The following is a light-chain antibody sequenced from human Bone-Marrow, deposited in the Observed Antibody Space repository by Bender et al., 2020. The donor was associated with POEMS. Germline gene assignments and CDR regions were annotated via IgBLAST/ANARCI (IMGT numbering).Light chain of an antibody. CDR2: DVS. J-gene: IGLJ2*01. V-gene: IGLV2-14*01. Sequence: QSALTQPASVSGSPGQSITISCTGSSSDVGGYNYVYWYQQHPGKAPKLMIYDVSNRPSGVSNRFFGSKSGSTASLTISGLRTEDDSHYYCSSFTTTYTVIFGGGTKLTVL. CDR1: SSDVGGYNY. CDR3: SSFTTTYTVI.